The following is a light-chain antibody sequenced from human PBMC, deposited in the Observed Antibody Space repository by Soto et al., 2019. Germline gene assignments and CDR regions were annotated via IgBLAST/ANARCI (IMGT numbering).Light chain of an antibody. V-gene: IGLV2-23*02. CDR3: CSYAGSSTFLYV. Sequence: QSALTQPASVSGSPGQSITISCTGTSSDVGSYNLVSWYQQHPGKAPKLRIYEVSKRPSGVSNRFSGSKSGNTASLTISGLQAEDEDDYYCCSYAGSSTFLYVFGTGTKVTVL. CDR2: EVS. J-gene: IGLJ1*01. CDR1: SSDVGSYNL.